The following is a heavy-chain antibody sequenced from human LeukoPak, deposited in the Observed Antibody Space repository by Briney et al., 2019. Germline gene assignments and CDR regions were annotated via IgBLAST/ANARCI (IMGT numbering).Heavy chain of an antibody. CDR1: GGSISSYY. D-gene: IGHD6-13*01. Sequence: SETLSLTCTVSGGSISSYYWSWIRQPAGKGLEWIGRIYTSGSTNYNPSLKSRVTMSVDTSKNQFSLKLSSVTAADTAVYYCARDLEQQLVPSYYYYYTDVWGKGTTVTVSS. CDR3: ARDLEQQLVPSYYYYYTDV. V-gene: IGHV4-4*07. J-gene: IGHJ6*03. CDR2: IYTSGST.